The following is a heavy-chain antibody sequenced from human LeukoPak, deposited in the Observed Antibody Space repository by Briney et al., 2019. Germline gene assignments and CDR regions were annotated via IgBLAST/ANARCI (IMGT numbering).Heavy chain of an antibody. V-gene: IGHV3-53*01. D-gene: IGHD1-26*01. CDR3: ARDSGEARFQH. CDR2: IYSGDST. J-gene: IGHJ1*01. Sequence: GGSLRLSCAASAFTFSDYSMNWVRQAPGKGLEWVSVIYSGDSTYYADSVKGRFTISRDNSKNTLYLQMNSLRAEDTAVYYCARDSGEARFQHWGQGTLVTVSS. CDR1: AFTFSDYS.